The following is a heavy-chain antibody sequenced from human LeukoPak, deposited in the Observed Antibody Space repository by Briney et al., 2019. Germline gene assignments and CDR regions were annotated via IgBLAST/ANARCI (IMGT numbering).Heavy chain of an antibody. CDR1: GFTFSSYG. J-gene: IGHJ4*02. CDR3: AKDLVRWLQFQSYFDY. CDR2: ISYSGGST. V-gene: IGHV3-NL1*01. D-gene: IGHD5-24*01. Sequence: GGSLRLSCAASGFTFSSYGMHWVRQAPGKGLEWVAYISYSGGSTYYADSVKGRFTISRDNSKNTLYLQMNSLIAEDTAVYYCAKDLVRWLQFQSYFDYWGQGTLVTVSS.